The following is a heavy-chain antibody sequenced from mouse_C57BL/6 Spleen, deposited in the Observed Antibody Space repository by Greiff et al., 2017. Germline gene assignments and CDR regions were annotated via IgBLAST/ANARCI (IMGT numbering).Heavy chain of an antibody. CDR2: IDPSDSET. CDR3: ARTSTYEGYFDV. CDR1: GYNFTNYW. D-gene: IGHD5-1*01. Sequence: QVQLQQPGAELVRPGASVKLSCKASGYNFTNYWIHWVKQRPIQGLEWIGNIDPSDSETHYNQKFKDKATLTVDKSSSTATMQLSSLTSEDSAVYYCARTSTYEGYFDVWGTGTTVTVSS. J-gene: IGHJ1*03. V-gene: IGHV1-52*01.